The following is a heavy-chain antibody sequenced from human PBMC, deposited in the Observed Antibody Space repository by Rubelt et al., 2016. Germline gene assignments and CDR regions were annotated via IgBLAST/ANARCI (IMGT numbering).Heavy chain of an antibody. CDR2: IHPSGST. Sequence: QVQLQQWGAGLLKPSETLSLTCAVYGESFSGNYWTWIRQPPGKGLEGIGEIHPSGSTNFNPSFKSRLHMSVETSRNQFSLRLSSVTAADTAIYFCARVEYGNSWFKYWGQGTLVTVSS. J-gene: IGHJ4*02. CDR3: ARVEYGNSWFKY. D-gene: IGHD2/OR15-2a*01. CDR1: GESFSGNY. V-gene: IGHV4-34*01.